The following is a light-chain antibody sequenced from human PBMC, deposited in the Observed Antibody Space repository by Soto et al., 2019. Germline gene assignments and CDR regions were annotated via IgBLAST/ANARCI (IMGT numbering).Light chain of an antibody. CDR1: HGVTTN. J-gene: IGKJ4*01. CDR3: QQYNTWPLT. CDR2: GAS. Sequence: EIVMTQSPATLSVSPGERATLSCRASHGVTTNLAWYQQKPGQAPRLLIYGASTRASGIPARFSGSGSGTEFTLTISSLQSEECAVYYCQQYNTWPLTFGGGTKVEIK. V-gene: IGKV3-15*01.